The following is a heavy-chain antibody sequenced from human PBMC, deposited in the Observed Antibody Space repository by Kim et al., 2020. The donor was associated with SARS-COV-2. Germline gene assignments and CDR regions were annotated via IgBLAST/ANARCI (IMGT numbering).Heavy chain of an antibody. V-gene: IGHV1-46*01. CDR3: ARDPLNMVSGWFDP. D-gene: IGHD2-8*01. Sequence: AQKFQGRVTMTRDTSTSTVYMELSSLRSEDTAVYYCARDPLNMVSGWFDPWGQGTLVTVSS. J-gene: IGHJ5*02.